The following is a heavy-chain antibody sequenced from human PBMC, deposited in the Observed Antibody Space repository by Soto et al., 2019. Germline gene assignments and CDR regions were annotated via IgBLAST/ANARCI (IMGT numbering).Heavy chain of an antibody. J-gene: IGHJ4*02. V-gene: IGHV3-30-3*01. D-gene: IGHD5-12*01. Sequence: GALRVTWAASGFSLSNHAFHWVRHAPGKGLEWVAVISYDGGSKYYADSVKGRFTIYRANSKDTLYLQMNSLRPEDTAVYYCARGIQMWLRRFDHWGQGTLVTVSS. CDR2: ISYDGGSK. CDR3: ARGIQMWLRRFDH. CDR1: GFSLSNHA.